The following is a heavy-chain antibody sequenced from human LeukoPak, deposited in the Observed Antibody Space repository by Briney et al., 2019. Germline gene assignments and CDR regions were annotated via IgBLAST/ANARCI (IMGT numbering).Heavy chain of an antibody. J-gene: IGHJ4*02. V-gene: IGHV4-4*07. D-gene: IGHD6-13*01. CDR3: ARDSGYSSSWPLAFDY. CDR1: GGSISSYY. Sequence: SETLSLTCTVSGGSISSYYWSWIRQPAGKGLEWIGRIYTSGSTNYNPSLKSRVTMSVDTSKNQFSLKLSSVTAADTAVYYCARDSGYSSSWPLAFDYWDQGTLVTVSS. CDR2: IYTSGST.